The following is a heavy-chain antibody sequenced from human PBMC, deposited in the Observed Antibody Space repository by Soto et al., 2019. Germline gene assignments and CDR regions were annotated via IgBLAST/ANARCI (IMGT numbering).Heavy chain of an antibody. CDR2: ISSSSSYI. CDR3: ARDQPGYSYGYGLGY. CDR1: GFTFSSYS. Sequence: PGGSLRLSCAASGFTFSSYSMNRARQAPGKGLPGVSSISSSSSYIYYADSVKGRFTISRDNAKNSLYLQMNSLRAEDTAVYYCARDQPGYSYGYGLGYWGQGTLVTVSS. V-gene: IGHV3-21*01. J-gene: IGHJ4*02. D-gene: IGHD5-18*01.